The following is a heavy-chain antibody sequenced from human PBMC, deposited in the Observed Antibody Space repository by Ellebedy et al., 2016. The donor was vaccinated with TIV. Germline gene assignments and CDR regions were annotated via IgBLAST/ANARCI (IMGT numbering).Heavy chain of an antibody. CDR2: INSDGSST. CDR3: ACDPYYDFWSGYPRDY. Sequence: GGSLRLSXAASGFTFSSYWMHWVRQAPGKGLVWVSRINSDGSSTSYADSVKGRFTISRDNAKNTLYLQMNSLRAEDTAVYYCACDPYYDFWSGYPRDYWGQGTLVTVSS. D-gene: IGHD3-3*01. J-gene: IGHJ4*02. V-gene: IGHV3-74*01. CDR1: GFTFSSYW.